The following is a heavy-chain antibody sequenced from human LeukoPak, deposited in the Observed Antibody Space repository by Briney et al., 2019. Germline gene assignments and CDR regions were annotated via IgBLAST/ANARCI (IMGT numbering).Heavy chain of an antibody. Sequence: ASVKVSCKASGYTFTSYDINWVRQAPGQGLEWMGIINPSGGSTSYAQKFQGRVTMTRDTSTSTVYMELSSLRSEDTAVYYCARDHGGFDYWGQGTLVTVSS. J-gene: IGHJ4*02. CDR3: ARDHGGFDY. CDR1: GYTFTSYD. V-gene: IGHV1-46*01. CDR2: INPSGGST.